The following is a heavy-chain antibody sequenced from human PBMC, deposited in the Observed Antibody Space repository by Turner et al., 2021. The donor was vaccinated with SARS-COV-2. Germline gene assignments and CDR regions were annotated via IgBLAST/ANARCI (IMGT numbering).Heavy chain of an antibody. Sequence: EVQLLQSGGGFIQPGRSLTLSCAASGFTVSSNYMSWVRQAPGKGLEWVSVIYSGGSTFYADSVKGRFTISRDNSKNTLYLQMNSLRAEDTAVYYCARDLGGLRFDYWGQGTLVTVSS. CDR2: IYSGGST. CDR1: GFTVSSNY. J-gene: IGHJ4*02. CDR3: ARDLGGLRFDY. D-gene: IGHD2-15*01. V-gene: IGHV3-53*01.